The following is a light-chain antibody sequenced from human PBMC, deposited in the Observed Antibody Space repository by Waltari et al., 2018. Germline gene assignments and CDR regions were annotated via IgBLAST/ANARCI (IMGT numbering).Light chain of an antibody. CDR2: LGS. CDR1: QSLLHSNGYNY. V-gene: IGKV2-28*01. Sequence: DIVMTQSPLSLPVTPGEPASISCRSSQSLLHSNGYNYLDWYLQKPGQSPHLLNYLGSNRASGVPDMFSGSGSGTDFTLKISRVEAEDVGVYYCMQALQTPYTFGQGTKLEIK. CDR3: MQALQTPYT. J-gene: IGKJ2*01.